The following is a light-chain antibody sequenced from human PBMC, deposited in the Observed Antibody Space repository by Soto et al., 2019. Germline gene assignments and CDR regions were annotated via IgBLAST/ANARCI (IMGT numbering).Light chain of an antibody. CDR3: QQYKSYSAA. J-gene: IGKJ1*01. Sequence: DIQRSQSPSTLSGSLGDRATITCRASQTICSWLAWYQQKPGKAPRRLIYKASTLESGVPARFSGSGSGTEFTLTISSLQADDVAAYYCQQYKSYSAAFGQGTTVDIK. CDR2: KAS. V-gene: IGKV1-5*03. CDR1: QTICSW.